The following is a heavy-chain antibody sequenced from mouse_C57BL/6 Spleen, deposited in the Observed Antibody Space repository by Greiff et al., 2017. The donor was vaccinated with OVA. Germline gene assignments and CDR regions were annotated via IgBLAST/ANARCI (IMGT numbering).Heavy chain of an antibody. CDR3: TGSQFAY. CDR2: IDPETGGT. J-gene: IGHJ3*01. V-gene: IGHV1-15*01. D-gene: IGHD1-1*02. Sequence: QVQLKESGAELVRPGASVTLSCKASGYTFTDYEMHWVKQTPVHGLEWIGAIDPETGGTAYNQKFKGKAILTADKSSSTAYMELRSLTSEDSAVYCCTGSQFAYWGQGTLVTVSA. CDR1: GYTFTDYE.